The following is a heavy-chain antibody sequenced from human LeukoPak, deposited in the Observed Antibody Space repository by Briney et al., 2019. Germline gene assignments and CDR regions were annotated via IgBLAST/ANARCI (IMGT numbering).Heavy chain of an antibody. J-gene: IGHJ4*02. CDR1: GFTFRNYV. V-gene: IGHV3-30-3*01. Sequence: PGGSLRLSCAASGFTFRNYVIHWVRQAPGKGLEWVAVTSSDLNVKLYGDSVKGRFTISRDNSKNTLYLQMNSLRAEDTAVYYCARDHCSSTSCYFDYWGQGTLVTVSS. D-gene: IGHD2-2*01. CDR2: TSSDLNVK. CDR3: ARDHCSSTSCYFDY.